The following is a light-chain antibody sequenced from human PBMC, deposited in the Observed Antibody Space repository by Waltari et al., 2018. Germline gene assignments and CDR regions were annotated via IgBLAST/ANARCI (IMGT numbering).Light chain of an antibody. J-gene: IGLJ3*02. CDR1: SGSVPSTSY. CDR2: KGY. Sequence: QTVVTQEPSLSVSPGGTVTLTCALSSGSVPSTSYPTWYQQTPGQPPRTLIYKGYSRSSGVPDRFSGSIFGNKAVLTITGAQADDECDYYCSLYMGSGIWVFGGGTKLTVL. V-gene: IGLV8-61*01. CDR3: SLYMGSGIWV.